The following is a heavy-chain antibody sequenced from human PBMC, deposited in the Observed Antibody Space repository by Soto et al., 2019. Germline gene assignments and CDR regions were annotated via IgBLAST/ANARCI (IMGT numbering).Heavy chain of an antibody. J-gene: IGHJ6*02. Sequence: SETLSLTCTVSGGSISSYYWSWIRQPPGKGLEWIGYIYYSGSTNYNPSLKSRVTISVDTSKNQFSLKLSSVTAADTAVYYCARDHGPKRGYYYGMDVWGQGTTVTVSS. CDR1: GGSISSYY. CDR3: ARDHGPKRGYYYGMDV. CDR2: IYYSGST. V-gene: IGHV4-59*01.